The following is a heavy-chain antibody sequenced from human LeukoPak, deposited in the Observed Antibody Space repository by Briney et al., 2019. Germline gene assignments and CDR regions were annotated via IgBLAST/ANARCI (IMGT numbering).Heavy chain of an antibody. V-gene: IGHV3-11*01. CDR1: GFTFSDYY. J-gene: IGHJ4*02. CDR3: ARDSTTRGYYYDSSGSSPYDY. Sequence: GGSLRLSCAASGFTFSDYYMSWIRQAPGKGLEWVSYISSSGSTIFYADSVKGRFTISRDNAKNSLYLQMNSLRAEDTAVYYWARDSTTRGYYYDSSGSSPYDYWGQGPLVTVS. D-gene: IGHD3-22*01. CDR2: ISSSGSTI.